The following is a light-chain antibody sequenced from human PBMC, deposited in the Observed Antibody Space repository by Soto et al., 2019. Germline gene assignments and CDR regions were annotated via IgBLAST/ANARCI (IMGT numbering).Light chain of an antibody. CDR2: EVS. Sequence: QSALTQPASVSGSPGQSITISCTGTSSDIGGYNYVSWYQQHPGKAPKLVIYEVSNRPSGISNRFSGSKSGNTASLTISGLQAEDEADYYCSSYTTSSTLVFXAGTKLTVL. CDR3: SSYTTSSTLV. J-gene: IGLJ1*01. CDR1: SSDIGGYNY. V-gene: IGLV2-14*01.